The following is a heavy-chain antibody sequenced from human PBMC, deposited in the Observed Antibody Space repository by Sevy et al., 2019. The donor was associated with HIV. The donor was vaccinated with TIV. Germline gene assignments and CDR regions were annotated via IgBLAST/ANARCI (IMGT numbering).Heavy chain of an antibody. D-gene: IGHD3-22*01. CDR1: GFTFSSYS. Sequence: GSLRLSCAASGFTFSSYSMNWVRQAPGKGLEWVSYISSSSSTIYYADSVKGRFTISRDNAKNSLYLQMNSLRDEDTTVYYCARDYYDSSGYYYVLDAFDIWGQGTMVTVSS. J-gene: IGHJ3*02. V-gene: IGHV3-48*02. CDR2: ISSSSSTI. CDR3: ARDYYDSSGYYYVLDAFDI.